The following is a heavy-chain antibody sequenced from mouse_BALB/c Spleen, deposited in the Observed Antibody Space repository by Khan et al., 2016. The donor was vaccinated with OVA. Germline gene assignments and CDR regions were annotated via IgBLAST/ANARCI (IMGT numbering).Heavy chain of an antibody. CDR3: ARVYGGDFDY. J-gene: IGHJ2*01. Sequence: EVQLQESGPGLVKPSQSLSLICTVTGYSITSDYAWNWIRQFPGNKLEWMGFISYSGNTTYNPSLKSRISITRDTSKNQFFLHLNSVTTEDTATYYCARVYGGDFDYWGQGTTLTVSS. CDR2: ISYSGNT. V-gene: IGHV3-2*02. D-gene: IGHD1-1*01. CDR1: GYSITSDYA.